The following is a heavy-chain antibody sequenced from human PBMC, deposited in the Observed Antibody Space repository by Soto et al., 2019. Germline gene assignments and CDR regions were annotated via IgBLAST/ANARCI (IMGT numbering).Heavy chain of an antibody. CDR3: ARAGITMVRAYYYYGMDV. V-gene: IGHV4-34*01. CDR2: INHSGST. CDR1: GGSFSGYY. D-gene: IGHD3-10*01. J-gene: IGHJ6*02. Sequence: PSETLSLTCAVYGGSFSGYYWSWIRQPPGKGLEWIGEINHSGSTNYNPSLKSRVTISVDTSKNQFSLKLSSVTAADTAVYYCARAGITMVRAYYYYGMDVWGQGTTVTVSS.